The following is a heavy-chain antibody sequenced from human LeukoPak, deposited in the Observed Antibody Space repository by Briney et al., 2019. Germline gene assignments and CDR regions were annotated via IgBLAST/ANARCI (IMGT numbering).Heavy chain of an antibody. J-gene: IGHJ4*02. D-gene: IGHD4-11*01. Sequence: GGSLRLSCAASGFTFSSYSMNWVRQAPGKGLEWVTNIKKDGSEKYYVDSVKGRFTISRDNAKNSLYLQMNSLRAEDTAVYYCARFEDYHHPFDYWGQGTLVTVSS. CDR2: IKKDGSEK. CDR3: ARFEDYHHPFDY. CDR1: GFTFSSYS. V-gene: IGHV3-7*01.